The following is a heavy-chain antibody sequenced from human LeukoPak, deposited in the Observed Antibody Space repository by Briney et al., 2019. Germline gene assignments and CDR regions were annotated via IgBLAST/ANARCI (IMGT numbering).Heavy chain of an antibody. CDR3: ARDFSNTSGFKVVIDY. D-gene: IGHD3-22*01. V-gene: IGHV1-18*01. Sequence: ASVKVSCKASGFTFTRYGISWVRQAPGQGLEWMGWISAYNGDTKYVQKFLGRVTMTTDTSTSTAYMELRSLTADDTAVYYCARDFSNTSGFKVVIDYWGQGTLVNVSS. J-gene: IGHJ4*02. CDR2: ISAYNGDT. CDR1: GFTFTRYG.